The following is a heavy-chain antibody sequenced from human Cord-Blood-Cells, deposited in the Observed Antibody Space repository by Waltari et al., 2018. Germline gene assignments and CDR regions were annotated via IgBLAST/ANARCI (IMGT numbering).Heavy chain of an antibody. CDR2: INPNRGGT. V-gene: IGHV1-2*02. CDR3: ARVAAAGTGSGWFDP. D-gene: IGHD6-13*01. Sequence: QVQLVQSGAAVKKPGASVQVSCTASGYTFTGYYMHWVRQATGQGLEWMGWINPNRGGTNYAQKFQGRVTMTRDTSISTAYMELSRLRSDDTAVYYCARVAAAGTGSGWFDPWGQGTLVTVSS. CDR1: GYTFTGYY. J-gene: IGHJ5*02.